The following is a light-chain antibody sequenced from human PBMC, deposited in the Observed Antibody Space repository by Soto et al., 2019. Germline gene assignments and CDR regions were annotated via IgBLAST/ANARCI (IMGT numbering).Light chain of an antibody. Sequence: DIQMTQSPSSLSASVGDRVTITCRASQDISNSLAWYQQKPGKVPKLVIYAASTLQSGVPSRFSGSGSGTDFTLTISSLQPEDVATYYCQRYKIATPSFTFGPGTKVEIK. CDR1: QDISNS. V-gene: IGKV1-27*01. J-gene: IGKJ3*01. CDR3: QRYKIATPSFT. CDR2: AAS.